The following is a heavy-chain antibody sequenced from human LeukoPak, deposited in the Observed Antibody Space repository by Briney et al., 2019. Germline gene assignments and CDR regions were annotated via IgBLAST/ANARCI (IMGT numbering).Heavy chain of an antibody. CDR2: INAGNGNT. Sequence: ASVKVSCKASGYTITGYYMHWVRQAPGQRLEWMGWINAGNGNTKSSQKFQGRVTIIRDTSASTAYMEVSSLRSEDTSVYYCARASPGYSYDYFDYWGQGTLVTVSS. CDR3: ARASPGYSYDYFDY. D-gene: IGHD5-18*01. CDR1: GYTITGYY. J-gene: IGHJ4*02. V-gene: IGHV1-3*01.